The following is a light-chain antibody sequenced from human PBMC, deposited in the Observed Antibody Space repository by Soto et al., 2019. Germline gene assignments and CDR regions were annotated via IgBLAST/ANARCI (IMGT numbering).Light chain of an antibody. CDR3: QQVDAYPST. Sequence: IQLTQSPSSLSASVGDRVTITCRASQGISSFLAWYQQKPGKAPNLLIYAASTLQTGVPSRFSGGGSGTDFTLTIDNLQHEDFATYYCQQVDAYPSTFGGGTKVE. J-gene: IGKJ4*01. CDR1: QGISSF. V-gene: IGKV1-9*01. CDR2: AAS.